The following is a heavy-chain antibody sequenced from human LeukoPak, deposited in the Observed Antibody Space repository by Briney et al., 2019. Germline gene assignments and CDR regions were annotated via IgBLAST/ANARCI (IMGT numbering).Heavy chain of an antibody. CDR3: ARDIVSGSGSLDQ. V-gene: IGHV3-74*01. Sequence: GGSLRLSCAASRFSFSNYWMHWVRQAPGKGLVWVSRVKSDGSNPSYADSVKGRFTISRDDAENMLYLQMNTLGAEDTAVYYCARDIVSGSGSLDQWGQGTGVTVS. CDR2: VKSDGSNP. J-gene: IGHJ4*02. CDR1: RFSFSNYW. D-gene: IGHD3-10*01.